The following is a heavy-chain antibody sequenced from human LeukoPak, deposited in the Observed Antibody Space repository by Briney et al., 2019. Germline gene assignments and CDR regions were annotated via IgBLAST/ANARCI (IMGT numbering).Heavy chain of an antibody. CDR2: INPNSGGT. CDR3: ARDPNTYYDILTLPDYYYYMDV. CDR1: GYTFTGYY. J-gene: IGHJ6*03. V-gene: IGHV1-2*02. Sequence: GASVKVSCKASGYTFTGYYMHWVRQAPGQGLERMGWINPNSGGTNYAQKFQGRVTMTRDTSISTAYMELSRLRSDDTAVYYCARDPNTYYDILTLPDYYYYMDVWGKGTTVTISS. D-gene: IGHD3-9*01.